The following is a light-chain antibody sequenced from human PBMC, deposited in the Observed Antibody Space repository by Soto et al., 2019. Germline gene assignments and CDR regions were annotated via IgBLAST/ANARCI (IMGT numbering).Light chain of an antibody. CDR2: DTS. Sequence: EIVFTQSPGTPSLSPGERATLSCRASQTLSNSFIAWYQQKPGQAPRLLIYDTSSRETGVPDQYSASGAGTEFTLTISRLEPEDFAVVFCPQYGTSEIIFGQGTRLEIK. V-gene: IGKV3-20*01. CDR3: PQYGTSEII. J-gene: IGKJ5*01. CDR1: QTLSNSF.